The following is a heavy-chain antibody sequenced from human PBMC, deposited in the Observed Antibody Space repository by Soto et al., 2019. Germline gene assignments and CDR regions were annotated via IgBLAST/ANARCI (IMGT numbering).Heavy chain of an antibody. J-gene: IGHJ6*02. CDR3: ARDQRPATAIPGMDV. V-gene: IGHV1-69*13. CDR1: GGTFSSYA. Sequence: SVKVSCKASGGTFSSYAISWVRQAPGQGLEWMGGIIPIFGTANYAQKFQGRVTITADESTSTAYMELSSLRSEDTAVYYCARDQRPATAIPGMDVWGQGTTATVSS. CDR2: IIPIFGTA. D-gene: IGHD2-2*02.